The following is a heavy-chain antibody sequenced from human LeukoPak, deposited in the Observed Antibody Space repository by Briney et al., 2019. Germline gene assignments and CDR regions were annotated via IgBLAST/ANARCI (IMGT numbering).Heavy chain of an antibody. CDR3: AREESGYGSAGDY. Sequence: ASVKVSCKASGYTFTCYYMHWVRQAPGQGLEWMGRINPNSGGTNYAQKFQGRVTMTRDTSISTAYMELSRLRSDDTAVYYCAREESGYGSAGDYWGQGTLVTVSS. CDR2: INPNSGGT. J-gene: IGHJ4*02. D-gene: IGHD3-10*01. CDR1: GYTFTCYY. V-gene: IGHV1-2*06.